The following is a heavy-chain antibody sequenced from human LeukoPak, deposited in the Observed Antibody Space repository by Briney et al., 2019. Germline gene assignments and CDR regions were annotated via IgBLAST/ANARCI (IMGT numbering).Heavy chain of an antibody. CDR2: ISDTGNT. Sequence: GGSLRLSCEASGFTFSSYWMHWVRQIPGKGLMWVSAISDTGNTYHADSVKGRFTISRDSSKNTLFLQMNRLRPEDAAVYYCAKAPVTTCRGAFCYPFDYWGLGTLVTVSS. CDR1: GFTFSSYW. D-gene: IGHD2-15*01. CDR3: AKAPVTTCRGAFCYPFDY. V-gene: IGHV3-23*01. J-gene: IGHJ4*02.